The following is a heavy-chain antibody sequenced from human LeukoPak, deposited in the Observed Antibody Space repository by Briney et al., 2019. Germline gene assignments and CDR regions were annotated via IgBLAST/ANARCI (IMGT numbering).Heavy chain of an antibody. CDR1: GFTVSSNY. CDR2: ICSSSSYI. J-gene: IGHJ5*02. V-gene: IGHV3-21*01. D-gene: IGHD3-16*02. CDR3: ARDRPYDYVWGSYRPPTNWFDP. Sequence: GGSLRLSCAASGFTVSSNYMNWVRQAPGKGLEWVSSICSSSSYIYYADSVKGRFTISRDNAKNSLYLQMNSLRAEDTAVYYCARDRPYDYVWGSYRPPTNWFDPWGQGTLVTVSS.